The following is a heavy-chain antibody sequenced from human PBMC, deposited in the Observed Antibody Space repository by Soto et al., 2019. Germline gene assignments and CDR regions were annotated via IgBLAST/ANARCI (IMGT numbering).Heavy chain of an antibody. J-gene: IGHJ5*02. D-gene: IGHD6-6*01. CDR2: INAHSGCT. V-gene: IGHV1-2*02. Sequence: ASVKVSFKASGFSFTGYYIHWLRQAPGQGLEWMGWINAHSGCTEYAQKFQGRVTLTRDTSIATAYLTLTSLTSDDTALYYCAKDLTRQLAYWLDPWGQGTQVTVS. CDR3: AKDLTRQLAYWLDP. CDR1: GFSFTGYY.